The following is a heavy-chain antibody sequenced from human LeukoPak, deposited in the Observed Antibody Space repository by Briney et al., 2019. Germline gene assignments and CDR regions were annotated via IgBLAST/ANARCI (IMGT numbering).Heavy chain of an antibody. CDR2: IYPGDSDT. J-gene: IGHJ5*02. CDR3: ARQGCSGGSCYLLEYNWFDP. V-gene: IGHV5-51*01. D-gene: IGHD2-15*01. Sequence: GESLKISCKGSGYSFTSYWIGWVRQMPGKGLEWMGIIYPGDSDTRYSPSFQGQVTISADKSISTAYLQWSSLKASDTAMYYCARQGCSGGSCYLLEYNWFDPWGQGTLVTASS. CDR1: GYSFTSYW.